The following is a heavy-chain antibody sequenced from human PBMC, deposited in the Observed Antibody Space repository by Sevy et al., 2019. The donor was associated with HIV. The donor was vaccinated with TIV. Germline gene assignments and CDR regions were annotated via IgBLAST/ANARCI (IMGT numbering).Heavy chain of an antibody. J-gene: IGHJ4*02. CDR3: ARRAPYCSSTSCSRQYYFDY. D-gene: IGHD2-2*01. CDR1: GYTLTELS. Sequence: ASVKVSCKVSGYTLTELSMHWVRQAPGKGLEWMGGIDPEHGETIYAQKFQGRVTMTEDTSTDTAYMELSSLRSEDTAVYYCARRAPYCSSTSCSRQYYFDYWVQGTLVTVSS. V-gene: IGHV1-24*01. CDR2: IDPEHGET.